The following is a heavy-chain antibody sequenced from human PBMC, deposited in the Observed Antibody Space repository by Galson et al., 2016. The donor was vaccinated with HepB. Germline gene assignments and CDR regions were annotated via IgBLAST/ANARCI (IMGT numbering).Heavy chain of an antibody. CDR1: GVSITGGGYY. CDR2: IYHSGST. V-gene: IGHV4-31*03. CDR3: ARGGRKGLWGYYFDF. D-gene: IGHD4/OR15-4a*01. Sequence: TLSLTCTVSGVSITGGGYYWSWIRQHPGKGLEWIGYIYHSGSTYYNSSLKSRVSISVDTSKNQFSLKLNSLTAADTAVYLCARGGRKGLWGYYFDFWGQGTLVTVSS. J-gene: IGHJ4*02.